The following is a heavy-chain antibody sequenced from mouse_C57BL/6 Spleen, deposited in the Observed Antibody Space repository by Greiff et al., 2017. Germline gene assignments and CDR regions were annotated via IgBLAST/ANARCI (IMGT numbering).Heavy chain of an antibody. CDR3: ARDEGAMDY. Sequence: EVQVVESGGGLVKPGGSLKLSCAASGFTFSSYAMSWVRQTPEKRLEWVATISDGGSYTYYPDNVTGRFTISRDNAKNNLYLQMSHLKSEDTAMYYCARDEGAMDYWGQGTSVTVSS. CDR2: ISDGGSYT. CDR1: GFTFSSYA. V-gene: IGHV5-4*01. J-gene: IGHJ4*01.